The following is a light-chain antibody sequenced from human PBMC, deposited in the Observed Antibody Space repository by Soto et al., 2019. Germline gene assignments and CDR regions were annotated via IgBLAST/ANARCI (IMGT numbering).Light chain of an antibody. CDR3: HRFNNGPFI. V-gene: IGKV3-15*01. CDR2: GSS. CDR1: QSVTSD. Sequence: EKVMTQSPATLSVSPGERVTLSCRASQSVTSDVAWYQQKPGQAPRLLIYGSSARATGVPARFSGSGSDTDFPLPISSRQSEDAEVYSGHRFNNGPFIFARGTKLEI. J-gene: IGKJ2*01.